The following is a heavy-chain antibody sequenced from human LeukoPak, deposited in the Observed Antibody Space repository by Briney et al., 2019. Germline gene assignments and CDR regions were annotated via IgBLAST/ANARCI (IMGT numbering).Heavy chain of an antibody. J-gene: IGHJ4*02. CDR3: ARDLTGWGESSGYSDY. D-gene: IGHD3-22*01. Sequence: GGSLRLSCAASGFTFNNYAMTWVRQAPEKGLEWVSSISGDGVRTYYADSVRGRFTISRDNSKNTLYLQMSSLRAEDTAVYYCARDLTGWGESSGYSDYWGQGTLVTVSS. V-gene: IGHV3-23*01. CDR2: ISGDGVRT. CDR1: GFTFNNYA.